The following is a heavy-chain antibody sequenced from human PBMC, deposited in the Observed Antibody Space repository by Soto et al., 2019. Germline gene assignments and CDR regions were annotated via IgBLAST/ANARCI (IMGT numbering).Heavy chain of an antibody. CDR1: GYTFTSYY. V-gene: IGHV1-46*01. CDR2: INPSGGST. CDR3: ARLGYCSSTSCSNFDY. J-gene: IGHJ4*02. D-gene: IGHD2-2*01. Sequence: ASVKVSCKASGYTFTSYYMHWVRQAPGQGLEWMGIINPSGGSTSYAQKFQGRVTMTRDTSTSTVYMELSSLRSEDTAVYYCARLGYCSSTSCSNFDYWGQGTLVTASS.